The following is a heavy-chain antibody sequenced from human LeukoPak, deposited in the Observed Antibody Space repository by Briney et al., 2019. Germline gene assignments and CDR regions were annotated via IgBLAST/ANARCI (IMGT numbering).Heavy chain of an antibody. CDR1: GFTFSDFW. Sequence: GGSLRLSCAASGFTFSDFWVEWFRQTPGKGLEWVANINKDGSDKYYMDSVTGRFSISRDNAKNSLSLQMNSLRVDDTAVYYCARNQHLSRDIWGQGILVTVSS. V-gene: IGHV3-7*01. CDR3: ARNQHLSRDI. J-gene: IGHJ4*02. CDR2: INKDGSDK.